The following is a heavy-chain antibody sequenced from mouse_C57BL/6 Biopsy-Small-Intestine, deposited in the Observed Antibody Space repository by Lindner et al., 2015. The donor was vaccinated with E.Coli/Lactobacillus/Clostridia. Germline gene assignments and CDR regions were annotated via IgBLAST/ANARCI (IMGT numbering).Heavy chain of an antibody. Sequence: VQLQESGPELVKPGDSVRISCKASGYSFTGYFMNWVMQSHGKSLEWIGRINPYNGDTFYNQKFKGKATLTVDKSSSTAHMELRSLTSEDSAVYYCARGGDFDYWGQGTTLTVSS. CDR2: INPYNGDT. CDR3: ARGGDFDY. J-gene: IGHJ2*01. CDR1: GYSFTGYF. V-gene: IGHV1-20*01.